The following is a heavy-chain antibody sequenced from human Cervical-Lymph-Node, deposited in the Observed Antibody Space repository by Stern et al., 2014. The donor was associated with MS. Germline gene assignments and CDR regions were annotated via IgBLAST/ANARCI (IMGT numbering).Heavy chain of an antibody. CDR3: ARRGMDSSGWYFDY. J-gene: IGHJ4*02. CDR2: IYYSGST. CDR1: GGSISSYY. Sequence: QLQLQESGPGLVKPSETLSLTCTVSGGSISSYYWTWIRQPPGKGLEWIGYIYYSGSTNYNPFLKRRVPISVDTSKNQFSLKLSSVTAADTAVYYCARRGMDSSGWYFDYWGQGTLVTVSS. D-gene: IGHD6-19*01. V-gene: IGHV4-59*01.